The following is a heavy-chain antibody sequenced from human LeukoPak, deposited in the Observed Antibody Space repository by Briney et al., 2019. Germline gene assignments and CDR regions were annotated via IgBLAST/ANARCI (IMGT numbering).Heavy chain of an antibody. D-gene: IGHD3-3*01. CDR2: INHSGST. J-gene: IGHJ4*02. Sequence: SETQSLTCAVYGGSFSGYYWSWIRQPPGKGLEWIGEINHSGSTNYNPSLKSRVTISVDTSKNQFSLRLSSVTAADTAVYYCASPDPSNYDFWSGYYQNWGQGTLVTVSS. CDR1: GGSFSGYY. V-gene: IGHV4-34*01. CDR3: ASPDPSNYDFWSGYYQN.